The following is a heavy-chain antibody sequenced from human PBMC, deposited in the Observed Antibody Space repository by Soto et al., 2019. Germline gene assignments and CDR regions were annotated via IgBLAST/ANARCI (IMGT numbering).Heavy chain of an antibody. CDR1: GGSFREYY. Sequence: PSETLSLTCAVNGGSFREYYWSWLRQPPGKGLEWIGEINQSGTTHYNPSLKMRINISIDTSKNQFSLNLSSVTAADTAVYYCASGKGVDGSHYLDNWGQGTLVTVSS. D-gene: IGHD1-26*01. CDR3: ASGKGVDGSHYLDN. CDR2: INQSGTT. V-gene: IGHV4-34*01. J-gene: IGHJ4*02.